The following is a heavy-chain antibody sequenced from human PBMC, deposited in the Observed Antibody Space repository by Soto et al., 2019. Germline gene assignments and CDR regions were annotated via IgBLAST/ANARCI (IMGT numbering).Heavy chain of an antibody. J-gene: IGHJ6*02. CDR3: ARDTGGVIGQQQLSYYYGMDV. CDR1: GYTFTGYY. V-gene: IGHV1-2*04. Sequence: ASVKVSCKASGYTFTGYYMHWVRQAPGQGLEWMGWINPNSGGTNYAQKFQGWVTMTRDTSISTAYMELSRLRSVDTAVYYCARDTGGVIGQQQLSYYYGMDVWGQGTTVTVSS. CDR2: INPNSGGT. D-gene: IGHD6-13*01.